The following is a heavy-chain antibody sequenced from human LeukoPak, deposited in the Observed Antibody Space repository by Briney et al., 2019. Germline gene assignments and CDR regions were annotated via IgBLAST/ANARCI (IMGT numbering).Heavy chain of an antibody. CDR1: GFTVSSNY. J-gene: IGHJ2*01. CDR2: IYSGGST. Sequence: GGSLRLSSAASGFTVSSNYMSWVRQAPGKGLEWVSVIYSGGSTYYADSVKGRFTISRDNSKNTLYLQMNSLRAEDTAVYYCARAPPTTVYWYFDLWGRGTLVTVSS. D-gene: IGHD4-17*01. V-gene: IGHV3-66*02. CDR3: ARAPPTTVYWYFDL.